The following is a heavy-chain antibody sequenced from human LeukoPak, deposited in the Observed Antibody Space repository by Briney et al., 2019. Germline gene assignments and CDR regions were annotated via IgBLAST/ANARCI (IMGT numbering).Heavy chain of an antibody. CDR2: IRSSSSYL. CDR1: GFTFSTYS. J-gene: IGHJ6*03. D-gene: IGHD3-10*01. V-gene: IGHV3-21*01. CDR3: ARDSGAGGYYYYYNMDV. Sequence: PGGSLRLSCAASGFTFSTYSMSWVRQAPGKGLEWVSSIRSSSSYLYYADSVKGRFTISRDNAKNSLYLQMNSLRAEDTAVYYCARDSGAGGYYYYYNMDVWGEGTTVTVSS.